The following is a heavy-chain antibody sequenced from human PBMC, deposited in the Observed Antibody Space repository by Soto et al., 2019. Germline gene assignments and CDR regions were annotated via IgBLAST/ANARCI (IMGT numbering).Heavy chain of an antibody. CDR2: IYYSGST. D-gene: IGHD4-17*01. V-gene: IGHV4-31*03. CDR3: ARAYTVTTFDY. J-gene: IGHJ4*02. CDR1: GGSISSGGYY. Sequence: PSETLSLTCTVSGGSISSGGYYWSWIRQHPGKGLEWIGHIYYSGSTYYNPSLKSRVTISVDTSKNQFSLKLSSVTAADTAVYYCARAYTVTTFDYWGQGTLVTVSS.